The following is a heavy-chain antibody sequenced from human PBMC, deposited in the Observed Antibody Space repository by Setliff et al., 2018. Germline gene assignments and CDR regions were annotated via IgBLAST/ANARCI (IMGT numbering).Heavy chain of an antibody. CDR1: GFTFSSYS. V-gene: IGHV3-21*04. CDR3: AKVLGGYSYGFCDY. D-gene: IGHD5-18*01. J-gene: IGHJ4*02. Sequence: KTGGSLRLSCAASGFTFSSYSMNWVRQAPGKGLEWVSSISSSSSYIYYADSVRGRFTISRDNSKSTLYLQMNSLRAEDTALYYCAKVLGGYSYGFCDYWGQGTLVTVSS. CDR2: ISSSSSYI.